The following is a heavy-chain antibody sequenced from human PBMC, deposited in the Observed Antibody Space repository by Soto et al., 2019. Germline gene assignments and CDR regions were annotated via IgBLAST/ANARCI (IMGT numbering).Heavy chain of an antibody. CDR2: INPSGGST. V-gene: IGHV1-46*01. Sequence: ASVKVSCKASGYTFTSYYMHWVRQAPGQGLERMGIINPSGGSTSYAQKFQGRVTMTRDTSTSTVYMELSSLRSEDTAVYYCARDYMITFGGVIALYGMDVWGQGTTVTVSS. D-gene: IGHD3-16*02. CDR1: GYTFTSYY. J-gene: IGHJ6*02. CDR3: ARDYMITFGGVIALYGMDV.